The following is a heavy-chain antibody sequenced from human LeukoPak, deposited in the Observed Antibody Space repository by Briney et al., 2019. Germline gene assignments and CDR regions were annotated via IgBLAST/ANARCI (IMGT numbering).Heavy chain of an antibody. J-gene: IGHJ6*03. CDR3: ASRLNPYCSGGSCFYYYYMDV. V-gene: IGHV1-2*02. CDR1: GYTFTGYY. Sequence: ASVKVSCKASGYTFTGYYMHWVRQAPGQGLEWMGWINPNSGGTNYAQKFQGRVTMTRDTSISTAYMELSRLRSDDTAVYYCASRLNPYCSGGSCFYYYYMDVWGKGTTVTISS. D-gene: IGHD2-15*01. CDR2: INPNSGGT.